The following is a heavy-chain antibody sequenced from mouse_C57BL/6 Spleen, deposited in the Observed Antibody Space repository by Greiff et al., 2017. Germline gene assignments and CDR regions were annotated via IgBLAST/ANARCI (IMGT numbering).Heavy chain of an antibody. V-gene: IGHV1-15*01. Sequence: VQLQQSGAELVRPGASVTLSCKASGYTFTDYEMHWVKQTPVHGLEWIGALDPETGGTAYNQKFKGKAILTADKSSSTAYMELRSLTSEDSAVYYCTRGGYDYLYDYAIDYWGQGTSVTVSS. J-gene: IGHJ4*01. D-gene: IGHD2-4*01. CDR1: GYTFTDYE. CDR3: TRGGYDYLYDYAIDY. CDR2: LDPETGGT.